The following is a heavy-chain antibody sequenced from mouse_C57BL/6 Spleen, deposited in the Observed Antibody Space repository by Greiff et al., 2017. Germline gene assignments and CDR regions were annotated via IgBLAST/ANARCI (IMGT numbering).Heavy chain of an antibody. V-gene: IGHV2-2*01. D-gene: IGHD2-4*01. Sequence: QVQLKESGPGLVQPSQSLSITCTVSGFSLTSYGVHWVRQSPGQGLEWLGVIWSGGSTDYNAAFISRLSISKDNSKSQVFFKMNSLQADDTAIYYCARDDSRYFDVWGTGTTVTVSS. CDR3: ARDDSRYFDV. J-gene: IGHJ1*03. CDR1: GFSLTSYG. CDR2: IWSGGST.